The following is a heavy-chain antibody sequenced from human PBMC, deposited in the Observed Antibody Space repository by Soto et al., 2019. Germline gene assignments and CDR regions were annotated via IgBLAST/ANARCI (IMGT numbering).Heavy chain of an antibody. D-gene: IGHD2-15*01. CDR2: ITGNGGST. CDR3: AASRRGGY. V-gene: IGHV3-23*01. J-gene: IGHJ4*02. CDR1: GFTFSSYA. Sequence: EVQLLESGGGLVQPGGSLRLSCAASGFTFSSYAMSWVRQAPGKGLEWVSEITGNGGSTNYADSVKGRFTISRDNSKKTLSLQMNSLRAEDTAVYHCAASRRGGYWGQGILVTVSS.